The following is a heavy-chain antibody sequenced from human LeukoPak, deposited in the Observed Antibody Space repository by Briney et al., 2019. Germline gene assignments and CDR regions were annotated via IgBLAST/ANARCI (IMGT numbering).Heavy chain of an antibody. CDR2: ISESGDKT. CDR1: GFTFNLFA. V-gene: IGHV3-23*01. J-gene: IGHJ4*02. CDR3: TKGAWFDN. Sequence: PGVSLRLCCAASGFTFNLFAMNWVRQATGKGLEWVSLISESGDKTYYADSVKGRFTISRDNSKSTLFLQMNSLRAEDTALYYCTKGAWFDNWGQGTLVTVSS.